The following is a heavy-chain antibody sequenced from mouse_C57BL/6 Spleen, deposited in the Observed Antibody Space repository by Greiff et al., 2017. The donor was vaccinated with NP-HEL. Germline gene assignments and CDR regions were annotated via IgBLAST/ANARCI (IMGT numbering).Heavy chain of an antibody. V-gene: IGHV1-42*01. CDR2: INPSTGGT. D-gene: IGHD3-1*01. Sequence: EVQLQESGPELVKPGASVKISCKASGYSFTGYYMNWVKQSPEKSLEWIGEINPSTGGTTYNQKFKAKATLTVDKSSSTAYMQLKSLTSEDSAVYYCARAGVAYWGQGTLVTVSA. CDR1: GYSFTGYY. J-gene: IGHJ3*01. CDR3: ARAGVAY.